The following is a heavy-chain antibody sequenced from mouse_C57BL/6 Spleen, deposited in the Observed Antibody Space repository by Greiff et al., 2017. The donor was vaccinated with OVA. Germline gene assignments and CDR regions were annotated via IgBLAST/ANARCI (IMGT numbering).Heavy chain of an antibody. D-gene: IGHD1-3*01. V-gene: IGHV3-8*01. J-gene: IGHJ4*01. Sequence: EVKLMESGPGLAKPSQTLSLSCSVTGYSITSDYWNWIRKFPGNKLEYMGYISSSGSTYYNPSLKSRISITRDTSKDQYYLQLNSVTTEDTATDYCARGSKGDYYAMDYWGQGTSVTVSS. CDR1: GYSITSDY. CDR2: ISSSGST. CDR3: ARGSKGDYYAMDY.